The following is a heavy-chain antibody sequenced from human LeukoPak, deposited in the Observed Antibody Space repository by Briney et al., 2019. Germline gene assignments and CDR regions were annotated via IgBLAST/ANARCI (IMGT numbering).Heavy chain of an antibody. Sequence: SETLSLSCTVSGGSLSSYYWSWIRQPAGKGLEWIGRIYTSGSANYNPSLKSRVTMSVDTSKNQFSLTLSSVTAADTAVYYCARSSGYSSSWYLFGHEYFDYWGQGTLVTVSS. CDR1: GGSLSSYY. CDR2: IYTSGSA. CDR3: ARSSGYSSSWYLFGHEYFDY. D-gene: IGHD6-13*01. J-gene: IGHJ4*02. V-gene: IGHV4-4*07.